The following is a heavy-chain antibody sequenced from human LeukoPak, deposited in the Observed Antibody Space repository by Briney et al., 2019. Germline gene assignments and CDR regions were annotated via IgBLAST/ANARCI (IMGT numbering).Heavy chain of an antibody. D-gene: IGHD2-15*01. V-gene: IGHV3-73*01. J-gene: IGHJ4*02. Sequence: GGSLKLSCAASGFTFSGSAMHWVRQASGKGLEWVGRIRSKANGYATAYAASVKGRFTISRDDSKNTAYLQMNSLKTEDTAVYYCTTDVAPVPISSFDYWGQGTLVTVSS. CDR3: TTDVAPVPISSFDY. CDR2: IRSKANGYAT. CDR1: GFTFSGSA.